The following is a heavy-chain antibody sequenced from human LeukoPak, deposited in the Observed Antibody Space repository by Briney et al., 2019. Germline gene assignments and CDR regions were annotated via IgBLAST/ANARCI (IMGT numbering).Heavy chain of an antibody. Sequence: PGGSLRLSCAASGFTFSNYNMNWVRQAPGKGLEWVSSISSSSSYIYYADSVKGRFTISRDNAKNSLYLQVNSLRAEDTAVYYCARDNISNGFPFYYYMDVWGKGTTVTVSS. CDR2: ISSSSSYI. D-gene: IGHD3-22*01. J-gene: IGHJ6*03. CDR1: GFTFSNYN. V-gene: IGHV3-21*01. CDR3: ARDNISNGFPFYYYMDV.